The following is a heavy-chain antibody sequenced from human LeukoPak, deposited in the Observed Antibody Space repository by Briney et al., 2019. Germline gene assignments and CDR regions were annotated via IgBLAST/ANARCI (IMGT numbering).Heavy chain of an antibody. D-gene: IGHD3-22*01. Sequence: GSLRLSCAASGFTFSSYAMSWVRQAPGKGLEWVSAISGSGGSTYYADSVKGRFTISRDNSKNTLYLQMNSLRAEDTAVYYCAKGSRMKYYYDSSGYYTDWGQGTLVTVSS. CDR2: ISGSGGST. J-gene: IGHJ4*02. CDR3: AKGSRMKYYYDSSGYYTD. V-gene: IGHV3-23*01. CDR1: GFTFSSYA.